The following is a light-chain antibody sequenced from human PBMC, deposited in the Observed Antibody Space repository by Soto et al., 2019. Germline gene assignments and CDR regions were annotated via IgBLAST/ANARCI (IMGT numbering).Light chain of an antibody. CDR3: QQYNLLSP. Sequence: CLSPEERATLSSMDARSVSSSYLAGYQQNPGQAPRLLIYGASSRATGIPDRFSGSGSGTEFTLTISSLEPDDFATYYWQQYNLLSPFGQGT. CDR2: GAS. J-gene: IGKJ1*01. CDR1: RSVSSSY. V-gene: IGKV3-20*01.